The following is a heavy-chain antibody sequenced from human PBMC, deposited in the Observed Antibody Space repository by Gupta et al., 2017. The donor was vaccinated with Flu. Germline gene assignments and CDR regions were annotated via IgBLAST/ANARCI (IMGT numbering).Heavy chain of an antibody. J-gene: IGHJ6*02. D-gene: IGHD1-1*01. CDR3: AVERHPGVRVSNAMDV. Sequence: QVQVVESGGGVVQPGRSLRLSCAPSGFTFSNYAMPWVRQAPGKGLEWVAVISYDGSNKYYADSLKGRLTISRDNSRTTVFLQINSLRVEDTAAYYCAVERHPGVRVSNAMDVWGQGTRVTVSS. CDR1: GFTFSNYA. V-gene: IGHV3-30*03. CDR2: ISYDGSNK.